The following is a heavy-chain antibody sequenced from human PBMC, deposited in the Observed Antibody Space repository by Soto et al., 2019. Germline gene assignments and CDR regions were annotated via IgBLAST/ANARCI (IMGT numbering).Heavy chain of an antibody. CDR3: ARGGVLRFLEWLWGDAFDI. D-gene: IGHD3-3*01. CDR1: GFTFSSYA. J-gene: IGHJ3*02. Sequence: QVQLVESGGGVVQPGRSLRLSCAASGFTFSSYAMHWVRQAPGKGLEWVAVISYDGSNKYYADSVKGRFTISRDNSKNTLYLQMNSLRAEDTAVYYCARGGVLRFLEWLWGDAFDIWGQGTMVTVSS. V-gene: IGHV3-30-3*01. CDR2: ISYDGSNK.